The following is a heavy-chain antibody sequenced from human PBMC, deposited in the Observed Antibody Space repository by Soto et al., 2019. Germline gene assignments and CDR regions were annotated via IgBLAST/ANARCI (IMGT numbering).Heavy chain of an antibody. D-gene: IGHD6-19*01. Sequence: QAGGSLRLSCAASGFTFSSYSMNWVRQAPGKGLEWISYISSHSSTLYYADSVKGRFTISRDNAGNSLYLQMNSLRDEDTAVYYCVRDGSGNLYLNWLDPCGQGTLVTVYS. CDR3: VRDGSGNLYLNWLDP. CDR1: GFTFSSYS. J-gene: IGHJ5*02. CDR2: ISSHSSTL. V-gene: IGHV3-48*02.